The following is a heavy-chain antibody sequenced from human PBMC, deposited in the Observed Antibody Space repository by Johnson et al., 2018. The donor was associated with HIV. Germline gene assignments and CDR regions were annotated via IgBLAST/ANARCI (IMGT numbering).Heavy chain of an antibody. Sequence: VQLVESGGGLVQPGGPLRLSCAASGFTFSSYWMHWVRQGPGKGPVWVSRINSDGGSTAYGVSVRGRFTISRDNATNTLYLQMHGLRDEDTAVYYCARGRGDYGGDFDIWGQGTMVTVSS. CDR1: GFTFSSYW. D-gene: IGHD3-16*01. V-gene: IGHV3-74*01. CDR3: ARGRGDYGGDFDI. J-gene: IGHJ3*02. CDR2: INSDGGST.